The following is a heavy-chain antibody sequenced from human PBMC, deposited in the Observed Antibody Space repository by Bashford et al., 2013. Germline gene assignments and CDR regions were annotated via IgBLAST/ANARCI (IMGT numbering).Heavy chain of an antibody. Sequence: SRPLSLTCTVSVGSISSSSKYWAGSASPRKGLEWVGSINYSGSTYYNPSLKSRVTISVDTSKNQFSLKLGSVTAADTAVFFCARFSQWYSSESQYIYWGQGTLVTVSS. CDR2: INYSGST. CDR3: ARFSQWYSSESQYIY. J-gene: IGHJ4*02. CDR1: VGSISSSSKY. D-gene: IGHD2-15*01. V-gene: IGHV4-39*01.